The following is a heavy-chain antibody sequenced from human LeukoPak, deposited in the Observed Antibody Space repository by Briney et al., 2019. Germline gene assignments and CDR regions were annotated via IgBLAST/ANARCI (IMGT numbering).Heavy chain of an antibody. J-gene: IGHJ6*02. CDR2: ISSSSSYI. D-gene: IGHD3-9*01. Sequence: PGGSLRLSCAASGFTFSSYSMNWVRQAPGRGLEWVSSISSSSSYIYYADSVKGRFTISRDNAKNSLYLQMNSLRAEDTAVYYCARDEITIFWENVYGMDVWGQGTTVTVSS. CDR1: GFTFSSYS. V-gene: IGHV3-21*01. CDR3: ARDEITIFWENVYGMDV.